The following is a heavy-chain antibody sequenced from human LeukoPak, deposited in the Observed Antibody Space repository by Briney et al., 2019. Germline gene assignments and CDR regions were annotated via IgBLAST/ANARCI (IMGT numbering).Heavy chain of an antibody. V-gene: IGHV7-4-1*02. J-gene: IGHJ3*02. CDR1: GYTFTSYA. Sequence: ASVKVSCKASGYTFTSYAMNWVRQAPGQGLEWMGWINTNTGNPTYAQGFTGRFVFSLDTSVSTAYLQISSLKAEDTAVYYCARGCGGYYCLLGYAFDIWGQGTMVTVSS. D-gene: IGHD3-10*01. CDR3: ARGCGGYYCLLGYAFDI. CDR2: INTNTGNP.